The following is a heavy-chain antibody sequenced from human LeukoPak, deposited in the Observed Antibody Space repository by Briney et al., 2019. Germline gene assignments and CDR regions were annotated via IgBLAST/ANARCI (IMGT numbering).Heavy chain of an antibody. CDR3: AKGLVGATWVGFYYFDY. CDR1: GFTVSSNY. V-gene: IGHV3-53*01. Sequence: GGSLRLSCAASGFTVSSNYMSWVRQAPGKGLEWVSVIYSGGSTYYADSVKGRFTISRDNSKNTLYLQMNSLRAEDTAVYYCAKGLVGATWVGFYYFDYWGQGTLVTVSS. CDR2: IYSGGST. D-gene: IGHD1-26*01. J-gene: IGHJ4*02.